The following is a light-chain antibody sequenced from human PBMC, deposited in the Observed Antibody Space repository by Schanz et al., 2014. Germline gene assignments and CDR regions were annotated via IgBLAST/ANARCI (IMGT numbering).Light chain of an antibody. CDR3: NSYTSSSTSYV. Sequence: QSALTQPPSASGSPGQSVTISCTGTSSDVGGYNYVSWYQQHPGKAPKLMIYEGSKRPSGVSNRFSGSKSGNTASLTISGLQAEDEADYYCNSYTSSSTSYVFGTGTKLTVL. CDR1: SSDVGGYNY. J-gene: IGLJ1*01. V-gene: IGLV2-14*01. CDR2: EGS.